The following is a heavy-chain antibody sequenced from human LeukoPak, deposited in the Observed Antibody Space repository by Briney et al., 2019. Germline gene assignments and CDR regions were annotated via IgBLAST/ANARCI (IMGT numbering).Heavy chain of an antibody. V-gene: IGHV3-23*01. CDR2: ISGSGSGT. J-gene: IGHJ6*03. CDR3: ATHGSAHYYMDV. Sequence: GGSLRLSCAASGFTFSSYDMSWVRQAPGKGLEWVSGISGSGSGTYYADSVKGRFTISRDNSKNTLHLQMNSLSAEDTAVYYCATHGSAHYYMDVWGKGTTVTISS. D-gene: IGHD2-2*03. CDR1: GFTFSSYD.